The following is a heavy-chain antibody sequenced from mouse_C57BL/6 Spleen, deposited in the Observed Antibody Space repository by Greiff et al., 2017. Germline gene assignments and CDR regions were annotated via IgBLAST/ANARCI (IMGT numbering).Heavy chain of an antibody. J-gene: IGHJ3*01. CDR2: ISYDGSN. D-gene: IGHD2-4*01. V-gene: IGHV3-6*01. CDR1: GYSITSGYY. Sequence: EVHLVESGPGLVKPSQSLSLTCSVTGYSITSGYYWNWIRQFPGNKLEWMGYISYDGSNNYNPSLKNRISITRDTSKNQFFLKLNSVTTEDTATYYCASIYYDPDWFAYWGQGTLVTVSA. CDR3: ASIYYDPDWFAY.